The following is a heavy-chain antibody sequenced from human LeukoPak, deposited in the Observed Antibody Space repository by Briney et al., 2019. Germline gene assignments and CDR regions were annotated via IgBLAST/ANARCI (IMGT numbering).Heavy chain of an antibody. CDR1: GYTFTGYY. Sequence: ASVKVSCKASGYTFTGYYMHWVRQAPGQGLEWMGWINPNSGDTNYAQKFQGRVTMTRDTSINTAYMELSRLRSDDTAVYYCARDQAFVYCSGGTCYDDYWGQGSLVTVSS. D-gene: IGHD2-15*01. CDR2: INPNSGDT. CDR3: ARDQAFVYCSGGTCYDDY. J-gene: IGHJ4*02. V-gene: IGHV1-2*02.